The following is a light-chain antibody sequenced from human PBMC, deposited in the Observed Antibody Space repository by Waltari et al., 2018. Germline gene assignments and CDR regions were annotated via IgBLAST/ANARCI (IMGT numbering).Light chain of an antibody. J-gene: IGKJ1*01. CDR3: QHYVRLPAT. V-gene: IGKV3-20*01. CDR2: DAS. Sequence: EIVLTQSPGTLSLSPGERATLSCRASQSVSRSLTGYQQKPGQAPRLLIYDASSRATGIPDRVSGSGSGTDFSLTISRLQPEDFAVYYCQHYVRLPATFGQGTKVEIK. CDR1: QSVSRS.